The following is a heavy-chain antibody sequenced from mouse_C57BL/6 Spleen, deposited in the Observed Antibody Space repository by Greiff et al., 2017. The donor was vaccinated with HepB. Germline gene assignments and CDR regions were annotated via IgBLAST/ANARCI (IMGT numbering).Heavy chain of an antibody. CDR1: GYTFTSYW. CDR3: AKGYGKPYYFDY. D-gene: IGHD2-1*01. J-gene: IGHJ2*01. CDR2: IDPSDSYT. V-gene: IGHV1-69*01. Sequence: QVHVKQPGAELVMPGASVKLSCKASGYTFTSYWMHWVKQRPGQGLEWIGEIDPSDSYTNYNQKFKGKSTLTVDKSSSTAYMQLSSLTSEDSAVYYCAKGYGKPYYFDYWGQGTTLTVSS.